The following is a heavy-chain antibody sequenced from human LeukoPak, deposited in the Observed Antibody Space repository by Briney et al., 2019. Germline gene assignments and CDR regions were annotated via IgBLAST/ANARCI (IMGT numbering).Heavy chain of an antibody. D-gene: IGHD1-26*01. V-gene: IGHV3-48*03. CDR3: ARDGAIYYFDY. J-gene: IGHJ4*02. Sequence: QSGGSLRLSCVASGFTFSSYEMNWVRQGPERGLEWVSYISTSGSTMYYADSVKGRFTISRDNAKKSVYLQMNSLRAEDTAVYYCARDGAIYYFDYWGQGTLVTVSS. CDR2: ISTSGSTM. CDR1: GFTFSSYE.